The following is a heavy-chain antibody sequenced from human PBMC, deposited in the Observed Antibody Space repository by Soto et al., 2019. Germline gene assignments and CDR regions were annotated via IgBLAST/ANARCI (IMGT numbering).Heavy chain of an antibody. Sequence: SETLSLTCTVSGGSITGAYYYWGWIRQSPGKGLEYIGSIHYSGRTYYNPSLQGRVTVSVDTSKNQFSLRLVSVTAADTAVYYCARHGSGTYYLIDYWGQRTLVTVSS. J-gene: IGHJ4*02. CDR3: ARHGSGTYYLIDY. CDR1: GGSITGAYYY. V-gene: IGHV4-39*01. CDR2: IHYSGRT. D-gene: IGHD3-10*01.